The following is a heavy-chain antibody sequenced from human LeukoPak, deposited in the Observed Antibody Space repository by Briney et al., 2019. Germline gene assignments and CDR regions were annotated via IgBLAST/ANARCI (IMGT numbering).Heavy chain of an antibody. J-gene: IGHJ5*02. CDR3: ARNNWFDP. Sequence: SETLSLTCAVYGGSFSGYYWSCIPHPPGKGLEWIGEINHSGSTNHNPSLKSRVTISVDTSKIQFSLKLSSVTAADTAVYYCARNNWFDPWGQGTLVTVSS. V-gene: IGHV4-34*01. CDR1: GGSFSGYY. CDR2: INHSGST.